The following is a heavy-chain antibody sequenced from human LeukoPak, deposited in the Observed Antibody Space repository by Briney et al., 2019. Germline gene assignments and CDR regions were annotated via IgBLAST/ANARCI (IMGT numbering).Heavy chain of an antibody. CDR2: IYHSGST. Sequence: SETLSLTCTVSGGSISSGGYYWSWIRQHPGKGLEWIGYIYHSGSTYYNPSLKSRVTISVDTSKNQFSLKLSSVTAADTAVYYCARDGTDNWFDPWGQGTLVTVSS. D-gene: IGHD1-1*01. J-gene: IGHJ5*02. CDR1: GGSISSGGYY. V-gene: IGHV4-31*03. CDR3: ARDGTDNWFDP.